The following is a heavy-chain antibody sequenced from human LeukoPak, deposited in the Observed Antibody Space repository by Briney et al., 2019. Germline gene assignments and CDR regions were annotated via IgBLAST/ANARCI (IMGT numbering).Heavy chain of an antibody. CDR1: GGSFSGYY. Sequence: SETLSLTCAVYGGSFSGYYWSWIRQPPGEGLEWIGEINHSGSTNYNPSLKSRVTISVDTSKNQFSLKLSSVTAADTAVYYCARGRGSGWFDYWGQGTLVTASS. CDR3: ARGRGSGWFDY. CDR2: INHSGST. V-gene: IGHV4-34*01. D-gene: IGHD6-19*01. J-gene: IGHJ4*02.